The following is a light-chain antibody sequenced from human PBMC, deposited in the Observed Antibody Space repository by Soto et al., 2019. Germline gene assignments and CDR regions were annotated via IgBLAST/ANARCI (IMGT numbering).Light chain of an antibody. CDR1: QGIRNF. J-gene: IGKJ3*01. CDR3: QKYRSVPV. Sequence: DIQMTQSPTSLSASVGDRVTITCRASQGIRNFVAWYQQKPGKPPKLLIYAASTLQSGVPSRFSGSGSGTDFTLTINSLQPEDVATYSCQKYRSVPVFGPGTKVEIK. V-gene: IGKV1-27*01. CDR2: AAS.